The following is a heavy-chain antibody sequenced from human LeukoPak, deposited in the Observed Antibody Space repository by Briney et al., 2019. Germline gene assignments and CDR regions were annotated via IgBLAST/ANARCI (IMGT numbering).Heavy chain of an antibody. CDR1: GGSISSYY. J-gene: IGHJ3*02. V-gene: IGHV4-59*01. CDR3: ARETRARAFDI. Sequence: AETLSLTCTVSGGSISSYYWSWIRQPPGKGLEWIGYIYYSGSINYNPSLKSRVTISVDTSKNQFSLKLSSVTAADTAVYYCARETRARAFDIWGQGTMVTVSS. CDR2: IYYSGSI. D-gene: IGHD1-7*01.